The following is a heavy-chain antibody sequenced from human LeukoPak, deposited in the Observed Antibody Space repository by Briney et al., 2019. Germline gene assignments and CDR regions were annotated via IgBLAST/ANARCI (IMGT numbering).Heavy chain of an antibody. V-gene: IGHV3-15*01. CDR3: TTVQDHTAISPYYFDY. CDR1: GFTLSNAW. CDR2: IKSKTDGGTT. J-gene: IGHJ4*02. Sequence: GRSLRLSCAASGFTLSNAWMSWVRQAPGKGLEWVGRIKSKTDGGTTDYAAPVKGRFTISRDDSKNTLYLQMNSLKTEDTAVYYCTTVQDHTAISPYYFDYWGQGTLVTVSS. D-gene: IGHD2-15*01.